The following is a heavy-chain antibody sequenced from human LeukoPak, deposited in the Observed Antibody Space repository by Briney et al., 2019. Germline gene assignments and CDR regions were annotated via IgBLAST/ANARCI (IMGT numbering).Heavy chain of an antibody. Sequence: PSETLSLTCTVSGGSVSSGSYYWSWIRQPPGKGLEWIGSISYSGSTNYNPSLKSRVTISVDTSRNQFSLNLSSVTAADTAVYYCARAPDDYGNYYFDYWGQGTLVTVSS. CDR1: GGSVSSGSYY. V-gene: IGHV4-61*01. CDR3: ARAPDDYGNYYFDY. D-gene: IGHD4-11*01. CDR2: ISYSGST. J-gene: IGHJ4*02.